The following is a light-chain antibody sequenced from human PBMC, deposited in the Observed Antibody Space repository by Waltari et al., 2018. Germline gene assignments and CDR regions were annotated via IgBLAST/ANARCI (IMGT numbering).Light chain of an antibody. CDR2: DVS. CDR1: SNAVGGYNS. V-gene: IGLV2-14*01. J-gene: IGLJ2*01. Sequence: QSALTQPASVSGSPGQSVTIFCAGTSNAVGGYNSFSWYQEHPGQAPGVIIYDVSDRPSGVSDRFSGSKSGNTASLTISGLQAEDEADYYCSSQSSNDVVLFGGGTKLTVL. CDR3: SSQSSNDVVL.